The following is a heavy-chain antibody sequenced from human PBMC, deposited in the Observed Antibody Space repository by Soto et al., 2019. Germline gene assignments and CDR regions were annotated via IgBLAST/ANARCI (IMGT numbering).Heavy chain of an antibody. CDR2: TSASGGST. CDR1: GFTFSSYA. Sequence: GGSLRLSCAASGFTFSSYAMSWVRQAPGKGLEWVSVTSASGGSTYYADSVPGRFTISRDNSKNTLYLQMNSLRAEDTAVYYCARDRSTYCSSTTCSFDSWGQGTLVTVSS. J-gene: IGHJ4*02. V-gene: IGHV3-23*01. D-gene: IGHD2-2*01. CDR3: ARDRSTYCSSTTCSFDS.